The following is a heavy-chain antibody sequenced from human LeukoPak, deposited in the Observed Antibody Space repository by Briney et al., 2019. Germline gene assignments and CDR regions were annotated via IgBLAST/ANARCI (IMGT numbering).Heavy chain of an antibody. J-gene: IGHJ4*02. V-gene: IGHV6-1*01. CDR3: AREWGPTTIYDS. Sequence: SQTLSLTCAISGDSVSSSSAAWNWIRQSPSRGLEWLGRTYYRSRWYTDYALSVKSRITIDPDTSKNQFSLKLDSVPPEDTAVFYCAREWGPTTIYDSWGQGTLVIVSS. CDR2: TYYRSRWYT. CDR1: GDSVSSSSAA. D-gene: IGHD7-27*01.